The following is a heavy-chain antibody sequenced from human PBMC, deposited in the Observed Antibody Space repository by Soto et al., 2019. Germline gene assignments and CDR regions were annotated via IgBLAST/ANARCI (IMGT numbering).Heavy chain of an antibody. D-gene: IGHD3-10*01. CDR3: AREPLIRGVRYYFDY. Sequence: PSETLSLTCTVSGDSISSGSYYWTWVRQRPGTGLEWMGYIFYSGSTSYNPSLRSRLSMSVDTSKNEFSLKLSSVTAADTAVYYCAREPLIRGVRYYFDYWGRGTLVTV. J-gene: IGHJ4*02. V-gene: IGHV4-31*03. CDR1: GDSISSGSYY. CDR2: IFYSGST.